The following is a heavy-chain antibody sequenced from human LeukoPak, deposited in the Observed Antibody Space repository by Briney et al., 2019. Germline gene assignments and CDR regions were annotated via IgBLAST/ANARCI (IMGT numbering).Heavy chain of an antibody. CDR1: GFIFSSYA. Sequence: WGSLRLSCAASGFIFSSYAMHWVRQAPGKGLEWVAVISYDGSNKYYADSVKGRFTISRDNSKNTLYLQMNSLRAEDTAVYYCARDSRGIAAAGMELDPWGQGTLVTVSS. CDR2: ISYDGSNK. CDR3: ARDSRGIAAAGMELDP. J-gene: IGHJ5*02. V-gene: IGHV3-30-3*01. D-gene: IGHD6-13*01.